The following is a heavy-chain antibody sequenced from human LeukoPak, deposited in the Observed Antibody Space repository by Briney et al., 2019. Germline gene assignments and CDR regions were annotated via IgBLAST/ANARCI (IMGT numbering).Heavy chain of an antibody. D-gene: IGHD4-17*01. Sequence: ASVKVSCKASGYTFTSYYMHGVRQAPGQGLEWMGIINPSGGSTSYAQKFQGRVTMTRDTSTSTVYMELSSLRSEDTAVYYCARASTANYFDYWGQGTLVTVSS. V-gene: IGHV1-46*01. CDR2: INPSGGST. J-gene: IGHJ4*02. CDR3: ARASTANYFDY. CDR1: GYTFTSYY.